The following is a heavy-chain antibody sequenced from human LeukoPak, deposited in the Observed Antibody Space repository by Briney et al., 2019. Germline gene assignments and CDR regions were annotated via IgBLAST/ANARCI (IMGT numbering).Heavy chain of an antibody. D-gene: IGHD3-16*02. Sequence: SETLSLTCAVYGGSFSGYYWSWIRQPPGKGLEWIGEINHSGSTNYNPSLKSRVTISVDTSKNQFSLKLSSVTAADTAVYYCARWGKYYDYVWGSYRFGGFFDYWGQGTLVTVSS. CDR2: INHSGST. CDR1: GGSFSGYY. J-gene: IGHJ4*02. V-gene: IGHV4-34*01. CDR3: ARWGKYYDYVWGSYRFGGFFDY.